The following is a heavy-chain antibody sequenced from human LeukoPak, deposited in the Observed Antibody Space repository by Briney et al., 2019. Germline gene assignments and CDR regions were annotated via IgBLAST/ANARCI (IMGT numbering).Heavy chain of an antibody. CDR1: GFTFSFYS. CDR3: ARDLAVCSGGSCYPNWFDP. V-gene: IGHV3-21*01. J-gene: IGHJ5*02. D-gene: IGHD2-15*01. Sequence: PGGSLRLSCAASGFTFSFYSMNWVRQAPGKGLEWVSSISSSSSYIYYADSVKGRFTISRDNAKNSLYLQMNSLRAEDTAVYYCARDLAVCSGGSCYPNWFDPWGQGTLVTVSS. CDR2: ISSSSSYI.